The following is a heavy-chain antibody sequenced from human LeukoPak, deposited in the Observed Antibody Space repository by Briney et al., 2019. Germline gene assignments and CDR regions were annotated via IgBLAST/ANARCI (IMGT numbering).Heavy chain of an antibody. CDR2: IYYSGST. CDR1: GGSLSSYY. J-gene: IGHJ4*02. CDR3: VRGQGGNYYLSYFDY. D-gene: IGHD1-26*01. Sequence: SETLSLTCTVSGGSLSSYYWRWLRQPPGKGLEWIGYIYYSGSTNYNPSLKSRVTISVDTSKNQFSLKLSSVTAADTAVYYCVRGQGGNYYLSYFDYWGQGALVTVSS. V-gene: IGHV4-59*01.